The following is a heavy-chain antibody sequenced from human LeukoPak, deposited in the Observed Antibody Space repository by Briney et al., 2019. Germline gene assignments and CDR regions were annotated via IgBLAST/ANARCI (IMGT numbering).Heavy chain of an antibody. J-gene: IGHJ4*02. CDR1: GFTFSSYA. D-gene: IGHD3-16*01. CDR3: AKVADTNYDYVWGITFDY. CDR2: ISGSGGST. Sequence: AGRSLRLSCAASGFTFSSYAMSWVRQAPGKGLEWVSAISGSGGSTYYADSVKGRFTISRDNSKNTLYLQMNSLTAEDTAVYYCAKVADTNYDYVWGITFDYWGQGTLVTVSS. V-gene: IGHV3-23*01.